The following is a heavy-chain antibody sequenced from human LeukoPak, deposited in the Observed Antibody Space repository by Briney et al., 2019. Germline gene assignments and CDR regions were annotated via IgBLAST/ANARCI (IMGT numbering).Heavy chain of an antibody. J-gene: IGHJ4*02. D-gene: IGHD2/OR15-2a*01. CDR3: ARTFSPFDY. Sequence: PSETLSLTCTVSGRSLCSHYWSWTRQPPGKALEWIGYIYYSGSTNYNPPLKSRVTISVDTSKNQFSLKLSAVTAADSAVYYCARTFSPFDYWGQGTLVTVSS. V-gene: IGHV4-59*11. CDR2: IYYSGST. CDR1: GRSLCSHY.